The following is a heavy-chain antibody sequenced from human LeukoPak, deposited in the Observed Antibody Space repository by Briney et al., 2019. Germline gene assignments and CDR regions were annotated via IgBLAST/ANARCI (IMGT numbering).Heavy chain of an antibody. D-gene: IGHD5-12*01. CDR1: GGSICSYY. CDR2: IYYSGST. CDR3: ASSGYDSGTDY. V-gene: IGHV4-59*08. J-gene: IGHJ4*02. Sequence: SETLSLTCTVSGGSICSYYWSWIRQPPGKGLEWIGYIYYSGSTNYNPSLKSRVTISVDTSKNQFSLKLSSVTAADTAVYYCASSGYDSGTDYWGQGTLVTVSS.